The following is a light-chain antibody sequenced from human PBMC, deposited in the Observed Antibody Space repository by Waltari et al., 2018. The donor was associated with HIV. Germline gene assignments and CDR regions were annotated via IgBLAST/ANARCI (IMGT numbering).Light chain of an antibody. V-gene: IGKV3-11*01. Sequence: EIVLTQSPATMSLSPGARATLSCRASQSVSTYFAWYQQKPGQAPRLLIYDASNRAPGIPVRFSGSGSGTDFTLTISSLEPEDFAVYYCQQRSNWPPITFGQGTRLEI. J-gene: IGKJ5*01. CDR3: QQRSNWPPIT. CDR1: QSVSTY. CDR2: DAS.